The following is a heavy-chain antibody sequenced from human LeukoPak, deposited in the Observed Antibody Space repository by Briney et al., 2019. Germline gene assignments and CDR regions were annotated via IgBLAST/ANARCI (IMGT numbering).Heavy chain of an antibody. J-gene: IGHJ5*02. CDR1: GGSISSGGYS. CDR2: IYHSGST. CDR3: ARERPNWFDP. Sequence: SQTLSLTCAVSGGSISSGGYSWSWLRQPPGKGLEWIGYIYHSGSTYYNPSLKSRVTISVDRSKNQFSLKLSSVTAADTAVYYCARERPNWFDPWGQGTLVTVSS. V-gene: IGHV4-30-2*01.